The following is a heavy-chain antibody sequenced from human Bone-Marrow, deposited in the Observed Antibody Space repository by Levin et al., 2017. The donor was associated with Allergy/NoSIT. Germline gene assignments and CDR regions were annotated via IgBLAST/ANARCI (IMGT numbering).Heavy chain of an antibody. CDR3: APSSGWYALDY. J-gene: IGHJ4*02. V-gene: IGHV3-23*01. CDR1: GFNFRTYA. D-gene: IGHD6-19*01. CDR2: LNGSGGTI. Sequence: VASVKVSCVASGFNFRTYAMSWFRQAPGKGLDWVAGLNGSGGTIYYADSVKGRFTISRDNAQNTLYLHMSGLRGDDTGVYYCAPSSGWYALDYWGQGTLVTVAS.